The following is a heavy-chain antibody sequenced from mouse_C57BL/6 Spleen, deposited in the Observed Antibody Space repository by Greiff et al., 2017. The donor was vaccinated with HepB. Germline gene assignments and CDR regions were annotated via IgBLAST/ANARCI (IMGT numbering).Heavy chain of an antibody. J-gene: IGHJ2*01. CDR1: GYTFTSYW. D-gene: IGHD1-1*01. V-gene: IGHV1-69*01. CDR3: ARILRGDFDY. Sequence: VQLQQPGAELVMPGASVKLSCKASGYTFTSYWMHWVKQRPGQGLEWIGELDPSDSYTNYNQKFKGKSTLTVDKSSSTAYMQLSSLTSEDSAVYYCARILRGDFDYWGQGTTLTVSS. CDR2: LDPSDSYT.